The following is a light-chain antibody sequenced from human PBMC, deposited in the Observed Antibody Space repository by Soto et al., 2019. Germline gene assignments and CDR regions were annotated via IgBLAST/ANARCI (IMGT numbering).Light chain of an antibody. J-gene: IGKJ1*01. Sequence: DIKITQSPSTLSASVGDRVTITCRASQSISGWLAWYQQKPGQAPRLLIYDVSSLPSGVRSRFSGSGSGTEFTLTISSLQPDDVATYYCQQYKTSTWTFGQGTKVDIK. V-gene: IGKV1-5*01. CDR3: QQYKTSTWT. CDR1: QSISGW. CDR2: DVS.